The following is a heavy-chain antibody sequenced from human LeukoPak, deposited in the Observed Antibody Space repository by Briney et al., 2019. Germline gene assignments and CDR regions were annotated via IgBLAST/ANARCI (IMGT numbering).Heavy chain of an antibody. CDR2: INHSGST. V-gene: IGHV4-34*01. CDR1: GGSISSYY. Sequence: PSETLSLTCTVSGGSISSYYWSWIRQPPGKGLEWIGEINHSGSTNYNPSLKSRVTISVDTSKNQFSLKLSSVTAADTAVYYCARGGPRSASFDYWGQGTLVTVSS. CDR3: ARGGPRSASFDY. J-gene: IGHJ4*02. D-gene: IGHD1-14*01.